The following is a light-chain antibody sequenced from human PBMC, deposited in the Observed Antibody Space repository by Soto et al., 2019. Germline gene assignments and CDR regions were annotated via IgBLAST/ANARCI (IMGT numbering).Light chain of an antibody. J-gene: IGKJ1*01. V-gene: IGKV3-20*01. CDR3: QHYGTSSWT. CDR1: QSVTSNY. Sequence: IVWTKSPGTLSLSPGERATLSCRASQSVTSNYLAWYQHKPGQAPRLLIFGASSRATGIPDKFSGSGSGTDFTLTISRLEPDDFAVYYCQHYGTSSWTFGQGTKVDIK. CDR2: GAS.